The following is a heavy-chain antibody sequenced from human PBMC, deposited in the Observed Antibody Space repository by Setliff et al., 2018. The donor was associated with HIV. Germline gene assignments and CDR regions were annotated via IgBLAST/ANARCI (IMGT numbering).Heavy chain of an antibody. Sequence: SETLSFTCTVSGGSISSGGYYWSWIRQHPGKGLEWIGYIYYSGSTYYKPSLKSRVTISVDTSKNQFSLRLNSVSAADTAVYYCARRASSHGPYWYFDLWGRGTLVNVSS. J-gene: IGHJ2*01. CDR3: ARRASSHGPYWYFDL. D-gene: IGHD2-2*01. V-gene: IGHV4-31*03. CDR2: IYYSGST. CDR1: GGSISSGGYY.